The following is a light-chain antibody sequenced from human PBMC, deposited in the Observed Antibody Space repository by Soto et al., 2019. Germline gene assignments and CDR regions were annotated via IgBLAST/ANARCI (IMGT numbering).Light chain of an antibody. Sequence: DIQMTQSPSSLSASVGDGVTITCRASESISRHLNWYQQKPGKAPKILIYAASSLQNGVPSRFRGSGSGTDFTLTITNLQPEDFATYYCQQTYSTLSITFGQGTRLDI. CDR1: ESISRH. V-gene: IGKV1-39*01. J-gene: IGKJ5*01. CDR3: QQTYSTLSIT. CDR2: AAS.